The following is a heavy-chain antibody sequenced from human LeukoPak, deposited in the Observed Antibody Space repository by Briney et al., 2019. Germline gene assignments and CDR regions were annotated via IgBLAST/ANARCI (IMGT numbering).Heavy chain of an antibody. CDR2: INHSGST. J-gene: IGHJ6*03. CDR1: GGSFSGYY. D-gene: IGHD3-22*01. Sequence: PSETLSFTCTVYGGSFSGYYWSWIRQPPGKGLEWIGEINHSGSTNYNPSLKSRVTISVDTSKNQFSLKLSSVTAADTAVYYCARGGYYDSSGYRYYYYYYMDVWGKGTTVTVSS. CDR3: ARGGYYDSSGYRYYYYYYMDV. V-gene: IGHV4-34*01.